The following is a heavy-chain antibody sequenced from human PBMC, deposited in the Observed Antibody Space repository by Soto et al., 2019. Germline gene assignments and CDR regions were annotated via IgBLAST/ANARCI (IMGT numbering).Heavy chain of an antibody. D-gene: IGHD2-21*02. CDR2: IYYSGST. CDR3: ARHAHLAYCGGDCYSVSWFDP. CDR1: GGSISSYY. V-gene: IGHV4-59*08. Sequence: PSETLSLTCTVSGGSISSYYWSWIRQPPGKGLEWIGYIYYSGSTNYNPSLKSRVTISVDTSKNQFSLKLSSVTAADTAVYYCARHAHLAYCGGDCYSVSWFDPWGQGTLVTVSS. J-gene: IGHJ5*02.